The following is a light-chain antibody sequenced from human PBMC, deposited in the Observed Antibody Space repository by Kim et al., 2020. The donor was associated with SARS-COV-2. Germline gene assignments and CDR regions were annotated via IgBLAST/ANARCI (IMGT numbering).Light chain of an antibody. CDR2: KVN. Sequence: QSVTISCTGTSSDIGAYKCVSWYQQHPGKAPKLMIYKVNRRPSGVADRFSGSKSGNTASLTVSGLQAEDEADYYCTSYAGSNNLDVFGTGTKVTVL. CDR3: TSYAGSNNLDV. V-gene: IGLV2-8*01. J-gene: IGLJ1*01. CDR1: SSDIGAYKC.